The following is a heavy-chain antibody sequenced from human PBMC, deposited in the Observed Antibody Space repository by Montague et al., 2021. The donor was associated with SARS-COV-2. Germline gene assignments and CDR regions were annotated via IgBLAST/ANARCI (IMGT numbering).Heavy chain of an antibody. CDR2: IDWDDDK. CDR1: GFSLSTSGMC. Sequence: VKHTQTLTLTCTFSGFSLSTSGMCVSWIRQPPGKALEWLARIDWDDDKYYSTSLKTRLTISKDTSKNQVVLTMTNMDPVDTATYYCARMDAGPTSYDYWGQGTLVTVSS. J-gene: IGHJ4*02. D-gene: IGHD2-2*01. CDR3: ARMDAGPTSYDY. V-gene: IGHV2-70*11.